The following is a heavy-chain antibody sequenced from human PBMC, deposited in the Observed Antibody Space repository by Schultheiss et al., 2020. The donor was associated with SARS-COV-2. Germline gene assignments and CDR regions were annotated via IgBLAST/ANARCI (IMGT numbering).Heavy chain of an antibody. CDR3: ASLYVTSSVAWFDP. J-gene: IGHJ5*02. CDR1: GFTFSGSA. V-gene: IGHV3-64*04. D-gene: IGHD6-6*01. CDR2: ISSNGGST. Sequence: GGSLRLSCAASGFTFSGSAMHWVRQAPGKGLEYVSAISSNGGSTYYADSVKGRFTISRDNAKNSLYLQMNTLSAEDTAIYYCASLYVTSSVAWFDPWGQGTLVTVSS.